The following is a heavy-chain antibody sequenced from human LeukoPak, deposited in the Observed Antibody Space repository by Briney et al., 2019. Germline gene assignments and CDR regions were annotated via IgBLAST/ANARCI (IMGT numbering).Heavy chain of an antibody. CDR2: ISTEIGNT. Sequence: GASVKVSCKASGYSSHDFGISWVRQAPGQGLEWMGWISTEIGNTNYAQRLQGRVTMTRDTSTSTVYMELTSLTSDDTAVYYCARDRYGYCGGGSCFLFDYWGQGTLVTVSS. D-gene: IGHD2-15*01. CDR1: GYSSHDFG. CDR3: ARDRYGYCGGGSCFLFDY. V-gene: IGHV1-18*04. J-gene: IGHJ4*02.